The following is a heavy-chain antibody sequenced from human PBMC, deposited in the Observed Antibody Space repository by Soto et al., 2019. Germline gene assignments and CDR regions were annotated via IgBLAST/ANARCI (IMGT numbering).Heavy chain of an antibody. Sequence: SETLSLTCTVSGGSISSGGYYWSWIRQHPGKGLEWIGYIYYSGSTYYNPSLKSRVTISVDTSKNQFSLKLSSVTAADTAVYYCARSFTRPYYDFWSGYLEPRGMDVWGQGTTVTVSS. CDR2: IYYSGST. J-gene: IGHJ6*02. V-gene: IGHV4-31*03. CDR1: GGSISSGGYY. D-gene: IGHD3-3*01. CDR3: ARSFTRPYYDFWSGYLEPRGMDV.